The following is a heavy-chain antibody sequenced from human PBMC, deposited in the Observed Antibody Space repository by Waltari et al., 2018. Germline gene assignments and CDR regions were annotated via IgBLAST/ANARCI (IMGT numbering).Heavy chain of an antibody. CDR1: GGSFSGYY. J-gene: IGHJ4*02. CDR3: ARGRDFWSGYYLIFDY. Sequence: QVQLQQWGAGLLKPSETLSLTCAVYGGSFSGYYWSWIRQPPGKGLEWIGEINHSGSTNYNPSLKSRVTISVDTSKNQFSLKLSSVTAADTAVYYCARGRDFWSGYYLIFDYWGQGTLVTVSS. CDR2: INHSGST. D-gene: IGHD3-3*01. V-gene: IGHV4-34*01.